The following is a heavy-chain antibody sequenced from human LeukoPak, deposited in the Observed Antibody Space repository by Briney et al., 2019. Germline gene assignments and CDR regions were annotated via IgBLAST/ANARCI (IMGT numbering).Heavy chain of an antibody. CDR2: IHYSGST. CDR1: GGSISNYY. D-gene: IGHD3-22*01. CDR3: ARDPHYYDDSGFFYPYHYYGMDV. V-gene: IGHV4-59*01. J-gene: IGHJ6*02. Sequence: PSETLSLTCTVSGGSISNYYWSWIRQPPGKGLEWIGYIHYSGSTNYNPSLKGRVTISVDTSKNQLSLKLSSVTAADTALYFCARDPHYYDDSGFFYPYHYYGMDVWGQGTTVTVSS.